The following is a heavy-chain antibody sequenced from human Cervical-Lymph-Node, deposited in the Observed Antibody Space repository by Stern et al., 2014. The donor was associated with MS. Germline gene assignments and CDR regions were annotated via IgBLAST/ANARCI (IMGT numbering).Heavy chain of an antibody. V-gene: IGHV4-34*01. CDR3: ARKGRQWEPQFSFDV. CDR2: INQGGDP. Sequence: QVQLQQWGAGLLKPSEALSLTCGVSGGSFSGYYWSWFRQTPVKGLEWIGEINQGGDPTHTPSHKSRVTISVDSSKKQFSLRLTSVTAADTAVYYCARKGRQWEPQFSFDVWGQGTGVTVSS. CDR1: GGSFSGYY. J-gene: IGHJ3*01. D-gene: IGHD1-26*01.